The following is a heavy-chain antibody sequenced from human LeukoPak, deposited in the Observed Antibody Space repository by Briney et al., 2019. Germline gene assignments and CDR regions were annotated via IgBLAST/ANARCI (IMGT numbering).Heavy chain of an antibody. Sequence: PTETLSLTCTVSGGSISSGGYYWSWIRQHPGKGLEWIGYIYYSGSTYYNPSLKSRVTISVDTSKNQFSLKLSSVTAADTAVYYCARDRIYGMDVWGQGTTVTVSS. CDR1: GGSISSGGYY. V-gene: IGHV4-31*03. CDR2: IYYSGST. J-gene: IGHJ6*02. CDR3: ARDRIYGMDV. D-gene: IGHD2/OR15-2a*01.